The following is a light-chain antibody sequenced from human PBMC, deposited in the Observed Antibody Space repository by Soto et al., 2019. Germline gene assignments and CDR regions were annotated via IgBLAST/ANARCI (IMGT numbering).Light chain of an antibody. CDR3: QQYGGPPPLT. Sequence: IVLTQYPGTLSLSPGERATLSCRASQSVSSSYLAWYQQKPGQAPRLLIYGASSRATGIPDRFSGSGSGTDFTLTISRLEPEDFAVYYCQQYGGPPPLTFGGGTKVEIK. V-gene: IGKV3-20*01. CDR1: QSVSSSY. J-gene: IGKJ4*01. CDR2: GAS.